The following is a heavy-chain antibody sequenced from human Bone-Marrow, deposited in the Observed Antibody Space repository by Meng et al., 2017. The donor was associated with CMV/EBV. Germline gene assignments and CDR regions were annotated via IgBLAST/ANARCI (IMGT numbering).Heavy chain of an antibody. D-gene: IGHD2-2*01. CDR2: INWNGGSK. J-gene: IGHJ6*02. Sequence: GESLKISCAASGFTFDDYGMSWVRQAPGKGLEWVSGINWNGGSKGYADSVKGRFTISRDNAKNSLYLQMNSLRAEDTALYYCARVDCSSTSCSGMDVWGQGTTVTVSS. CDR1: GFTFDDYG. CDR3: ARVDCSSTSCSGMDV. V-gene: IGHV3-20*04.